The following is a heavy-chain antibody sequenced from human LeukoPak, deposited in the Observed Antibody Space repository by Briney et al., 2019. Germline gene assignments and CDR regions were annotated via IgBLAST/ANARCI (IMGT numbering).Heavy chain of an antibody. CDR1: GLTFDDYA. Sequence: GGSLRLSCAASGLTFDDYAMHWVRQAPGKGLEWVSGISWNSGSIGYADSVKGRFTISRDNAKNSLYLQMNSLRAEDTALYYCAKDMSHYYYGMDVWGQGTTVTVSS. CDR2: ISWNSGSI. CDR3: AKDMSHYYYGMDV. V-gene: IGHV3-9*01. J-gene: IGHJ6*02.